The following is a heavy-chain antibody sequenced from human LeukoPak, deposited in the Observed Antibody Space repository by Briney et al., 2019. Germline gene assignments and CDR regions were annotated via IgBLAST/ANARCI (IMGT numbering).Heavy chain of an antibody. CDR2: LGVSVSGSGGST. Sequence: GGSLRLSCAASGFTFSRYAMSWVRQAPGKGLEWVSALGVSVSGSGGSTYYADSVKGRFTISRDNSKNTLYLQMNSLRAEDTAVYYCAKDSGKSAPSSFDYWGQGTLVTVSS. CDR3: AKDSGKSAPSSFDY. J-gene: IGHJ4*02. D-gene: IGHD3-10*01. CDR1: GFTFSRYA. V-gene: IGHV3-23*01.